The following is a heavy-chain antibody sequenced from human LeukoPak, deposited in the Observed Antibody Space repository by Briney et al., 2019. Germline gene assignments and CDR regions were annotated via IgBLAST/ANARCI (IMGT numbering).Heavy chain of an antibody. D-gene: IGHD6-19*01. Sequence: GRSLRLSCAASGFTFSSYAMHWVRQAPGKGLEWVAVISYDGSNKYYADSVKGRFTISRDNSKNTLYLQMNTLRAEDTAVYYCAKVSGIGVAGYPLDSWGQGTLVTVSS. J-gene: IGHJ4*02. CDR2: ISYDGSNK. CDR3: AKVSGIGVAGYPLDS. CDR1: GFTFSSYA. V-gene: IGHV3-30*04.